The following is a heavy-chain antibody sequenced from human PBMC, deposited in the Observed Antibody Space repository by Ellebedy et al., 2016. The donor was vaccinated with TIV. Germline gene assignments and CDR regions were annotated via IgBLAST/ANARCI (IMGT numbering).Heavy chain of an antibody. CDR3: ARDPLGGHWFDP. V-gene: IGHV3-48*03. CDR1: GFTFSSYE. J-gene: IGHJ5*02. Sequence: GESLKISCAASGFTFSSYEMNWVRQAPGKGLEWISYISSSGTSIYYADSVKGRFTISRDNAKNSLYLQMNSLRAEDTAVYYCARDPLGGHWFDPWGQGTLVTVSS. D-gene: IGHD1-26*01. CDR2: ISSSGTSI.